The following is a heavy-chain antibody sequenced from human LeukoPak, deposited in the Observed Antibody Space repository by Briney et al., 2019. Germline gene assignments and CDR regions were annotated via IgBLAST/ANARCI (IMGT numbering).Heavy chain of an antibody. J-gene: IGHJ4*02. CDR2: IKQDGSEK. CDR1: GFTISSYW. CDR3: ARGLVVVIK. Sequence: SGGSLRLSCAASGFTISSYWMSWVRQAPGKGLEWVANIKQDGSEKYYVDSVKGRFTISRDNAKNSLYLQINSLRAEDTAVYYCARGLVVVIKWGQGTLVTVSS. V-gene: IGHV3-7*03. D-gene: IGHD3-22*01.